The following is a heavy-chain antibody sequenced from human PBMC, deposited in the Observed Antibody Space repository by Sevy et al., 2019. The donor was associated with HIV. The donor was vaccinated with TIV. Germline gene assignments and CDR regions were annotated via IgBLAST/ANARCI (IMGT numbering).Heavy chain of an antibody. CDR1: GGSISSYY. V-gene: IGHV4-59*01. D-gene: IGHD3-9*01. Sequence: ETLSLTCTVSGGSISSYYWSWIRQPPGKGLEWIGYIYYSGSTNYNPSLKSRVTISVDTSKNQFSLKLSSVTAAATAVYYCARGGDILTGYWGWFDPWGQGTLVTVSS. J-gene: IGHJ5*02. CDR2: IYYSGST. CDR3: ARGGDILTGYWGWFDP.